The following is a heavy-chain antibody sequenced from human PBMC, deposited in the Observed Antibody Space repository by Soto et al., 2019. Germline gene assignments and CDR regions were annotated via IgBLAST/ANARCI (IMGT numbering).Heavy chain of an antibody. J-gene: IGHJ3*02. CDR3: ARKVMAARWADAFDI. V-gene: IGHV5-10-1*01. Sequence: PGESLQISCKGSGYSFTTYWITWVRQMPGKGLEWMGRIDPSDSYTNYSPSFQGHVTISADKSISTAYLQWSSLKASDTAMYYCARKVMAARWADAFDIWGQGTMVTVSS. CDR1: GYSFTTYW. D-gene: IGHD5-12*01. CDR2: IDPSDSYT.